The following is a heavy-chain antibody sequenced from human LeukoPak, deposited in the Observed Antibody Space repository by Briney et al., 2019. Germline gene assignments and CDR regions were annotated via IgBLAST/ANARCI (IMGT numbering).Heavy chain of an antibody. CDR1: GGSISSYY. Sequence: SETLSLTCTVSGGSISSYYWSRIRQPPGKGLEWIGYIYYSGSTNYNPSLKSRVTISVDTSKNQFSLKLSSVTAADTAVYYCARTTWYDFWSGYSPFNWFDPWGQGTLVTVSS. J-gene: IGHJ5*02. D-gene: IGHD3-3*01. CDR3: ARTTWYDFWSGYSPFNWFDP. CDR2: IYYSGST. V-gene: IGHV4-59*01.